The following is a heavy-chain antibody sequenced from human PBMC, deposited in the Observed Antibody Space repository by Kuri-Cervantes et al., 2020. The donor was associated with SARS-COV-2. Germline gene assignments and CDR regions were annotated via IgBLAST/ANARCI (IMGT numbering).Heavy chain of an antibody. CDR3: AREGSSSWYRTKGGYFDY. D-gene: IGHD6-13*01. CDR2: IYHSGST. J-gene: IGHJ4*02. Sequence: GSLRLSCTVSGYSISSGYYWGWIRQPPGKGLEWIGSIYHSGSTYYNPSFKSRVTISVDTSKNQFSLKLSSVTAADTAVYYCAREGSSSWYRTKGGYFDYWGQGTLVTVSS. CDR1: GYSISSGYY. V-gene: IGHV4-38-2*02.